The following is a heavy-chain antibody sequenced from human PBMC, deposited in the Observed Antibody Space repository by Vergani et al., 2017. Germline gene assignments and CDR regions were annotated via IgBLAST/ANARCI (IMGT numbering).Heavy chain of an antibody. CDR1: GGSVSSGSYY. CDR3: ARDTTGNDAFDI. J-gene: IGHJ3*02. D-gene: IGHD1-1*01. Sequence: QVQLQESGPGLVKPSETLSLTCTVSGGSVSSGSYYWSWIRQPAGKGLEWIGYIYYSGSTNYNPSLKSRVTISVDTSKNQFSLKLSSVTAADTAVYYCARDTTGNDAFDIWGQGTMVTVSS. V-gene: IGHV4-61*10. CDR2: IYYSGST.